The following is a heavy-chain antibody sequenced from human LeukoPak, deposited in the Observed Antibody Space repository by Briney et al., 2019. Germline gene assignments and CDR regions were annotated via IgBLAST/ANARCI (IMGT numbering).Heavy chain of an antibody. Sequence: PSETLSLTCTVSGGSISSYYWSWIRQPPGKGLEWIGYIYTSGSTNYNPSLKSRVTISVDTSKNQLSLKLSSVTAADTAVYYCARVRWGTFDYWGQGTLVTVSS. CDR1: GGSISSYY. D-gene: IGHD3-16*01. CDR2: IYTSGST. V-gene: IGHV4-4*09. CDR3: ARVRWGTFDY. J-gene: IGHJ4*02.